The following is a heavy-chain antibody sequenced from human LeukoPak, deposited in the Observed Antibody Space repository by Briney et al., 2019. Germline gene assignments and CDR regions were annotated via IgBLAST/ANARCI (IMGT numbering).Heavy chain of an antibody. J-gene: IGHJ4*02. CDR2: IYPGDSDT. D-gene: IGHD3-3*01. Sequence: GESLKISCKGSGYSFTNYWIGWVRPMPGKGLEWMGIIYPGDSDTRYSPSFQGQVTISADKSISTAYLQWSSLKASDTAMYYCARGAMGDFWSGYPYYFDYWGQGTLVTVSS. CDR3: ARGAMGDFWSGYPYYFDY. V-gene: IGHV5-51*01. CDR1: GYSFTNYW.